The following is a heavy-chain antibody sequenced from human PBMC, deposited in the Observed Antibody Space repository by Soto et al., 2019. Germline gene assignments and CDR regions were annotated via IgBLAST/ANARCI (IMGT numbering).Heavy chain of an antibody. CDR2: VNWNGGST. Sequence: GGSLRLSCAASGFTFDDYGMSWARQAPGKGLEWVSGVNWNGGSTGYADSVKGRFTISRDNAKNSLYLQMNSLRDEDTAVYYCARESRFLEWLSLNWFDPWGQGTLVTVSS. D-gene: IGHD3-3*01. V-gene: IGHV3-20*04. CDR3: ARESRFLEWLSLNWFDP. CDR1: GFTFDDYG. J-gene: IGHJ5*02.